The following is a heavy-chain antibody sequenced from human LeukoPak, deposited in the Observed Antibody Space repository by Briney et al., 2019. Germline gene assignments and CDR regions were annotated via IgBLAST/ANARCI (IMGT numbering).Heavy chain of an antibody. CDR2: INHSGST. V-gene: IGHV4-34*01. CDR3: ARGPQQLVRSFDY. CDR1: GGSFSGYY. Sequence: MSSETLSLTCAVYGGSFSGYYWSWIRQPPGKGLEWIGEINHSGSTNYNPSLKSRVTTSVDTSKNQFSLKLSSVTAAATAVYYCARGPQQLVRSFDYWGQGTLVTVSS. J-gene: IGHJ4*02. D-gene: IGHD6-13*01.